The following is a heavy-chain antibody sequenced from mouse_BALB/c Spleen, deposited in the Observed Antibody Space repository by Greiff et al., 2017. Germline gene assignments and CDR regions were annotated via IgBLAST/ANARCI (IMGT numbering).Heavy chain of an antibody. Sequence: EVKLEESGGGLVQPGGSLKLSCAASGFTFSSYDMSWVRQTPEKRLEWVAYISSGGGSTYYPDTVKGRFTISRDNAKNTLYLQMSSLKSEDTAMYYCARQVRLDWYFDGWGAGTTVTVSA. J-gene: IGHJ1*01. CDR1: GFTFSSYD. CDR2: ISSGGGST. D-gene: IGHD2-14*01. CDR3: ARQVRLDWYFDG. V-gene: IGHV5-12-1*01.